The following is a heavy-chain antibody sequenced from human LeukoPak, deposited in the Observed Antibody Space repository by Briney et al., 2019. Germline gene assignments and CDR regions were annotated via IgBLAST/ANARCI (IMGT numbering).Heavy chain of an antibody. CDR2: ISGSGGST. CDR3: AKNLDGVATYFDY. J-gene: IGHJ4*03. V-gene: IGHV3-23*01. D-gene: IGHD5-12*01. Sequence: QPGGSLRLSCAASGFTFSSYAMNWVRQAPGKGLEWVSGISGSGGSTYYADSVKGRFTISRDNSKNTLYLQMDSLRAEDTAVYHCAKNLDGVATYFDYWGQGTMVTVSS. CDR1: GFTFSSYA.